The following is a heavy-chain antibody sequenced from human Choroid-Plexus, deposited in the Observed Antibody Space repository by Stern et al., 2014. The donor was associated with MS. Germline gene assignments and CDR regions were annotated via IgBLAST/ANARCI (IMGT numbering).Heavy chain of an antibody. D-gene: IGHD3-3*01. J-gene: IGHJ6*02. CDR2: IHPNTGAT. Sequence: VQLVESGAEVKKPGASVKVSCKTSGYIFTGYYIHWVRQAPGQGLEWMAWIHPNTGATKYAQKFQGRVTMSRDTSISTAYVELSSLTSDDTAVYYCARDQRGITIFGVVTDYYYLGMDVWGQGTTVTVSS. CDR3: ARDQRGITIFGVVTDYYYLGMDV. V-gene: IGHV1-2*02. CDR1: GYIFTGYY.